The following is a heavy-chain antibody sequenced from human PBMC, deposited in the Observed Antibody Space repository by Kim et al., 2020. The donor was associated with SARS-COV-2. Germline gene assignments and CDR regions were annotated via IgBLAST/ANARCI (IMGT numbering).Heavy chain of an antibody. Sequence: SETLSLTCAVYGGSFSGYYWSWIRQPPGKGLEWIGEINHSGSTNYNPSLKSRVTISVDTSKNQFSLKLSSVTAADTAVYYCARDRPGGRYFDWLSNYYYYGMDVWGQGTTVTVSS. CDR3: ARDRPGGRYFDWLSNYYYYGMDV. CDR1: GGSFSGYY. V-gene: IGHV4-34*01. D-gene: IGHD3-9*01. J-gene: IGHJ6*02. CDR2: INHSGST.